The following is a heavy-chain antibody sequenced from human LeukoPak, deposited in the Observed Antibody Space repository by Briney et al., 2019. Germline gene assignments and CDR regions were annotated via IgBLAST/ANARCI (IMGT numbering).Heavy chain of an antibody. D-gene: IGHD2-2*01. CDR1: GYTFNDYY. V-gene: IGHV1-69-2*01. CDR2: VDPDDGET. Sequence: GATVKISCKASGYTFNDYYIHWVQQVPGRGLEWMGRVDPDDGETLYAEKLQGRVTITTDKSADTGYMELSSLTSEDTAVYYCAISMGMPGAIAWLDSWGQGTLVTVSS. J-gene: IGHJ5*01. CDR3: AISMGMPGAIAWLDS.